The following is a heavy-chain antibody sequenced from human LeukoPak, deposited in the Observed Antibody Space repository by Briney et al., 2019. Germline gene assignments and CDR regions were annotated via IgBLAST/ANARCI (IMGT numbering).Heavy chain of an antibody. D-gene: IGHD2-15*01. Sequence: ASLKVSCKTSGYTFTTYGISWLQQAPGQGLEWMGWISAHKDDTEYAQKFQGRVTMTRDTSTSTAYMELQSLTSDDTAVYYCARADIIVVAGATPVGSGFEYWGQGALITVS. CDR1: GYTFTTYG. CDR2: ISAHKDDT. CDR3: ARADIIVVAGATPVGSGFEY. J-gene: IGHJ4*02. V-gene: IGHV1-18*01.